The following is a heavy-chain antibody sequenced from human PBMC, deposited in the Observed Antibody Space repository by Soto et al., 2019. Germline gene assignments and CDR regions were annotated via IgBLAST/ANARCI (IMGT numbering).Heavy chain of an antibody. CDR2: IYPDDSDA. CDR3: ARASGGEYYDSRQYYYSY. J-gene: IGHJ4*02. CDR1: GFSFAHYW. V-gene: IGHV5-51*01. Sequence: GESLKISCKGSGFSFAHYWIGWVRQMPGKGLEWMGIIYPDDSDAKYSPSFRGQVTISVDKSTTTAYLQWSSLKDSDTAMYYCARASGGEYYDSRQYYYSYWGQGTLVTVSS. D-gene: IGHD3-22*01.